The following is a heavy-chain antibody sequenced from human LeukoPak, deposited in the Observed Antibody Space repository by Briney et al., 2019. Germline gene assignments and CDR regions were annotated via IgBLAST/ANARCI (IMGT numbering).Heavy chain of an antibody. Sequence: PSETLSLTCAVYGGSFSGYYWSWIRQPPGKGLEWIGEINHSGSTNYNPSLKRRVTISVDTSKNQFSLKLSSVTAADTAVYYCTRNGPDYSNWGQGTLVTVSS. CDR1: GGSFSGYY. CDR2: INHSGST. CDR3: TRNGPDYSN. V-gene: IGHV4-34*01. J-gene: IGHJ4*02. D-gene: IGHD4-11*01.